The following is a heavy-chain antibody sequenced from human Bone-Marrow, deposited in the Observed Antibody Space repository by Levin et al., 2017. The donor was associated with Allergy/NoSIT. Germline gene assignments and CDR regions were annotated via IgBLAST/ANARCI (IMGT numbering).Heavy chain of an antibody. V-gene: IGHV3-11*01. CDR1: GFSFSNYY. CDR3: ASLYYGAGGYYNYHYHFMDV. D-gene: IGHD3-10*01. J-gene: IGHJ6*03. Sequence: GGSLRLSCAASGFSFSNYYMSWLRQAPGQGLEWVSYISNSGDIIYYADSVKGRFTISRDNAKNSVYLQMDSLRTEDTAVYYCASLYYGAGGYYNYHYHFMDVWGKGTTVTVSS. CDR2: ISNSGDII.